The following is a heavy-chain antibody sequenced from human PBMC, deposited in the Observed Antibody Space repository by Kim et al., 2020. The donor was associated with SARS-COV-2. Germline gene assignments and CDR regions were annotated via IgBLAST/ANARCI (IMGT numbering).Heavy chain of an antibody. CDR1: GFTLDEYA. CDR2: ISGNSGAI. V-gene: IGHV3-9*01. D-gene: IGHD2-2*01. Sequence: GGSLRLSCAASGFTLDEYAMHWVRQAPGKGLEWVAGISGNSGAIGYGDSVRGRFTVSRDNAKNSLYLQMNSLRTDDTALYYCTKDRYCTSANCPFDYWGQGTLVTVSS. J-gene: IGHJ4*02. CDR3: TKDRYCTSANCPFDY.